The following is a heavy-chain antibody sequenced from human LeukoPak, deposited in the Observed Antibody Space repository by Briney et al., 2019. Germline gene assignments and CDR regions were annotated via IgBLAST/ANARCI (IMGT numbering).Heavy chain of an antibody. CDR3: AKDISRGSGFDY. Sequence: HPGGSLRLSCTASGFTFSSYGMHWVRQAPGKGLEWVAIIRYDGNNKHYVESVQGRFTISRDNSKNTLYLQMNSLRAEDTALYYCAKDISRGSGFDYWGQGTLVTVSS. J-gene: IGHJ4*02. CDR2: IRYDGNNK. V-gene: IGHV3-30*02. CDR1: GFTFSSYG. D-gene: IGHD6-19*01.